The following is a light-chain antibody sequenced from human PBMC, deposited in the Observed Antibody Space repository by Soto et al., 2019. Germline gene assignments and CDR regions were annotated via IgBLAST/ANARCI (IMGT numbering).Light chain of an antibody. J-gene: IGKJ4*01. CDR2: GAS. Sequence: EIVMTQSPATLSVSPGERATLSCRASQSISSNLAWYQQKPGQAPRLLIYGASTRASGIPARFSGSGSGTEFTLTISSLQSEDFAVYYCQQYTNWHTFGGGTNVEIK. CDR1: QSISSN. CDR3: QQYTNWHT. V-gene: IGKV3-15*01.